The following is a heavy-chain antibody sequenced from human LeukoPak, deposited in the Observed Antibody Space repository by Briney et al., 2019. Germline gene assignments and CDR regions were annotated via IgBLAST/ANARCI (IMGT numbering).Heavy chain of an antibody. D-gene: IGHD3-16*01. CDR1: AYTFIAYY. Sequence: GASVKVSCKASAYTFIAYYMHWVRQAPGQGLEWMGWINPKTGGTNYAQTFQARVTMTTDTSISTAYMELSRLTSDDTAIYYCARGGAWGDREVAYWGQGSLVTVSS. CDR2: INPKTGGT. CDR3: ARGGAWGDREVAY. J-gene: IGHJ4*02. V-gene: IGHV1-2*02.